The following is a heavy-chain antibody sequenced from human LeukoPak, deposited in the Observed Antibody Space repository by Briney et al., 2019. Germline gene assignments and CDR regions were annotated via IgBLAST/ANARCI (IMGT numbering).Heavy chain of an antibody. V-gene: IGHV3-30*18. D-gene: IGHD3-10*01. J-gene: IGHJ5*02. CDR1: GFTFSSHG. CDR2: ISYEGSKK. Sequence: GGSLGLSRAASGFTFSSHGMLWVRQAPGKGLEGGAIISYEGSKKYYGDTVKGRFTISRDNSKNTLYLQMNSLRAEDTAVYYCAKAYYGSGSPLDWFDPWGQGTLVTVSS. CDR3: AKAYYGSGSPLDWFDP.